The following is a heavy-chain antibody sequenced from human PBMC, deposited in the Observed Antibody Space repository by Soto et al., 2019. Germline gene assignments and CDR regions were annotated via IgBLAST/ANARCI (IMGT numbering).Heavy chain of an antibody. J-gene: IGHJ4*02. CDR1: GGSISSGGYY. V-gene: IGHV4-31*03. Sequence: TLSLTCTVSGGSISSGGYYWSWIRQHPGKGLEWIGYIYYSGSTYYNPSLKSRVTISVDTSKNQFSLKLSSVTAADTAVYYCASSVVAATNFDYWGQGTLVTVSS. D-gene: IGHD2-15*01. CDR2: IYYSGST. CDR3: ASSVVAATNFDY.